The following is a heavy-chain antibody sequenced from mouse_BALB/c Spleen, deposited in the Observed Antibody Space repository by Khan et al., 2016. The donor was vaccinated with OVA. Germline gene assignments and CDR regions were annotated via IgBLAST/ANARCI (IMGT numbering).Heavy chain of an antibody. J-gene: IGHJ3*01. D-gene: IGHD4-1*01. CDR3: ARAWEWRRNAWFSY. CDR1: AYTFTDHH. V-gene: IGHV1S45*01. Sequence: VQLQQSGAELVRPGASVKISCKAFAYTFTDHHISWVKQRPGQGLDWIAYINPYNDYTNYNQNFKGKATLTVDTSSSTAYMELSSLTSEDSAVYYGARAWEWRRNAWFSYWGQGTLVTVSA. CDR2: INPYNDYT.